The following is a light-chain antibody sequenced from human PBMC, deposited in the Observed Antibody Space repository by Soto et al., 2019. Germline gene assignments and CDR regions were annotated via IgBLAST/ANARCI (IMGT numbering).Light chain of an antibody. J-gene: IGKJ4*01. Sequence: EIVLTQSPATLSLSPGERATLSCRASQSVSRYLAWYQQTPGQAPRLLIYDASNRATGIPARFSGSGSVTDFTLTISRLEPEDFAVYYCQQRSSWPRLTFGGGTKVEI. CDR1: QSVSRY. CDR2: DAS. CDR3: QQRSSWPRLT. V-gene: IGKV3-11*01.